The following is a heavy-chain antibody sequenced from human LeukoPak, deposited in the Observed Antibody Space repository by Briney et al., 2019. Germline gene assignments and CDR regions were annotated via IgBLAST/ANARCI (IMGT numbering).Heavy chain of an antibody. V-gene: IGHV1-8*01. CDR1: GYTFTSYD. CDR2: MNPNSGNT. Sequence: ASVKVSCQASGYTFTSYDINWVRQATGQGLEWMGWMNPNSGNTGYAQKFQGRVTMTRNTSISTAYMELSSLRSEDTAVYYCARGQGCSSTSCRYYYYYYMDVWGKGTTVTISS. J-gene: IGHJ6*03. CDR3: ARGQGCSSTSCRYYYYYYMDV. D-gene: IGHD2-2*01.